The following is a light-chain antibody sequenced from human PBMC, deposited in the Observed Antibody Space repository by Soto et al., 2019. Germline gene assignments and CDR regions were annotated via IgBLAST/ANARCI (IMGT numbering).Light chain of an antibody. CDR2: GNS. CDR3: QSYDSSLSGNVV. Sequence: QSVLTQPPSVSGAPGQRATISCTGSSSNIGAGYDVHWYQQLPGTAPKLLIYGNSNRPSGVPDRFSGSKSGTSASLAITGLQAEDEADYYCQSYDSSLSGNVVFGGGTQLT. CDR1: SSNIGAGYD. V-gene: IGLV1-40*01. J-gene: IGLJ2*01.